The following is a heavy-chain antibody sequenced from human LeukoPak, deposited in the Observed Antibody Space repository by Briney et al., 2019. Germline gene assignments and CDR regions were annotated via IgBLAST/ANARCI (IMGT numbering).Heavy chain of an antibody. D-gene: IGHD1-26*01. CDR3: ARDPVSSSSGSGDYFDY. J-gene: IGHJ4*02. Sequence: GASVKVSCRASQYTFSSYALNWVRQAPGQGLEWMGWINTNTGNPTYAQGFTERFVFSLDTSVSTAYLQISSLKAEEIAVCYCARDPVSSSSGSGDYFDYWGQGTLVTVSS. CDR2: INTNTGNP. CDR1: QYTFSSYA. V-gene: IGHV7-4-1*02.